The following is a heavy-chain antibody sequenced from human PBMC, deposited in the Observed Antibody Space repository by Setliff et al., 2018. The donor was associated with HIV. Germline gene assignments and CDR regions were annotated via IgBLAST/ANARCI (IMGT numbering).Heavy chain of an antibody. V-gene: IGHV7-4-1*02. CDR3: ARVLWGGYFGGGADV. Sequence: ASVKVSCKASGYTFTTYAMNWVRQAPGQGLEWMGWINTNTGNPTSAQGFTGRFVFSVDTSVSTGYLQISCLKAGVTAVYYCARVLWGGYFGGGADVWGKGTTVTVSS. CDR2: INTNTGNP. D-gene: IGHD3-16*01. CDR1: GYTFTTYA. J-gene: IGHJ6*03.